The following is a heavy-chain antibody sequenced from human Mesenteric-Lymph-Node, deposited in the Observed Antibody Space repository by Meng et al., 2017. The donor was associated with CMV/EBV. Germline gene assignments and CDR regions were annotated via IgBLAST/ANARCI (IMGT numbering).Heavy chain of an antibody. J-gene: IGHJ3*02. V-gene: IGHV3-30*04. Sequence: GESLKISCAASGFSFSSYGMYWVRQAPGKGLEWVAATSYDGTYKYYGDSVKGRFTISRDNSKNTLYLQMNSLRAEDTAVYYCAMDMEDIVVVPAAYGDAFDIWGQGTMVTVSS. CDR2: TSYDGTYK. CDR3: AMDMEDIVVVPAAYGDAFDI. D-gene: IGHD2-2*01. CDR1: GFSFSSYG.